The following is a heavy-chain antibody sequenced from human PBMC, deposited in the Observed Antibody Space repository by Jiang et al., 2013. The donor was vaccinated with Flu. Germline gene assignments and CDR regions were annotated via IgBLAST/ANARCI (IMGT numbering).Heavy chain of an antibody. V-gene: IGHV3-30*18. D-gene: IGHD4-17*01. CDR3: AKSLTVTTYYYYGMDV. J-gene: IGHJ6*02. CDR2: ISYDGSNK. Sequence: GRSLRLSCAASGFTFSSYGMHWVRQAPGKGLEWVAVISYDGSNKYYADSVKGRFTISRDNSKNTLYLQMNSLRAEDTAVYYCAKSLTVTTYYYYGMDVWGQGTTVTVSS. CDR1: GFTFSSYG.